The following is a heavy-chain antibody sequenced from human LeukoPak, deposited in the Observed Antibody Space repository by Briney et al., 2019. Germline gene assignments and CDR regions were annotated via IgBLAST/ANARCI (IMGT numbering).Heavy chain of an antibody. CDR1: GFTFSSYG. V-gene: IGHV3-33*01. CDR3: ARDGYAYCSGGSCYLDY. CDR2: IWYDGSNK. J-gene: IGHJ4*02. D-gene: IGHD2-15*01. Sequence: PGRSLRLSCAASGFTFSSYGMYWVRQAPGKGLEWVAVIWYDGSNKYYADSVKGRFTISRDNSKNTLYLQMNSLRAEDTAVYYCARDGYAYCSGGSCYLDYWGQGTLVTVSS.